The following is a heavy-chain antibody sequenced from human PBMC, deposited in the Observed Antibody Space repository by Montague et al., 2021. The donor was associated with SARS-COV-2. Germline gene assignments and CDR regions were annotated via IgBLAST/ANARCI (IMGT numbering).Heavy chain of an antibody. CDR2: ISRSGDTI. J-gene: IGHJ4*02. CDR3: AREGVGSTHYFDY. Sequence: YRRLSCSASGFTISTFEMNWVRQAPGKGLEWVSYISRSGDTIYYADSVRGRFTISRDNAKNSLYLQMNSLRAEDTALYYCAREGVGSTHYFDYWGQGTLVTVSS. V-gene: IGHV3-48*03. CDR1: GFTISTFE. D-gene: IGHD1-26*01.